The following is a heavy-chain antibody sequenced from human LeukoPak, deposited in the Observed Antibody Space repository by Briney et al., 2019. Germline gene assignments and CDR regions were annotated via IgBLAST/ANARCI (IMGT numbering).Heavy chain of an antibody. D-gene: IGHD6-19*01. J-gene: IGHJ4*02. CDR1: GFTVSSNY. V-gene: IGHV3-53*01. Sequence: GGSLRLSCAASGFTVSSNYMSWVRQAPGKGLEWVAVNYSGGSTYYADSVKGRFTISRDNSKNTLYLQMNSLRAEDTAVYHCARLDSSGWYSDYWGQGSLVTVSS. CDR2: NYSGGST. CDR3: ARLDSSGWYSDY.